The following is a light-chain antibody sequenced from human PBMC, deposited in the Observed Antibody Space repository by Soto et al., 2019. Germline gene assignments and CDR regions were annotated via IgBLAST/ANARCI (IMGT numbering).Light chain of an antibody. CDR2: GAS. J-gene: IGKJ5*01. Sequence: DIVLTQSPGTLSLSPGERATLSCRASQSVGSNYLAWYQQKPGQAPRLLIYGASSRATGIADRFSGSGSGTDFTLTISRLEPEDFALYYCQQYGYSPITFGQGTRREIK. CDR1: QSVGSNY. V-gene: IGKV3-20*01. CDR3: QQYGYSPIT.